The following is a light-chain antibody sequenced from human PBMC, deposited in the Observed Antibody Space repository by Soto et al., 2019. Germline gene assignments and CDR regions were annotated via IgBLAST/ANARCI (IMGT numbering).Light chain of an antibody. CDR2: GAS. V-gene: IGKV3-15*01. CDR1: QSVSSN. CDR3: QQYNNRPRT. J-gene: IGKJ1*01. Sequence: EIVMTQSPATLSVSPGERATLSCRASQSVSSNLAWYQQKPGQAPRLLIYGASTRATGIPARFSGSGSGTEFTLTISSLQSEDFAVYCCQQYNNRPRTFGQGTKVDIK.